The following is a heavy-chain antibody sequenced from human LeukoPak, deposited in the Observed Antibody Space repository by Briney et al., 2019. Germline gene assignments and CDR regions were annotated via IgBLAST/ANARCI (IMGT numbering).Heavy chain of an antibody. J-gene: IGHJ4*02. Sequence: GASVKVSCKASGGTFSSYAISWVRQAPGQGLEWMGGIIPIFGTANYAQKFQGRVTITADESTSTAYMELSSLRSEDTAVYYCATSPLIQIDYGAQGTLVTVSS. CDR1: GGTFSSYA. CDR2: IIPIFGTA. CDR3: ATSPLIQIDY. V-gene: IGHV1-69*01.